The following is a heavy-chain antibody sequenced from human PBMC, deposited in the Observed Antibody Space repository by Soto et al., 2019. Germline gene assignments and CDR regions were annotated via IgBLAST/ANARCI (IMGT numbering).Heavy chain of an antibody. V-gene: IGHV4-4*07. CDR3: ARDVDYNNWVLYY. CDR2: VYSSGST. Sequence: SETLSLTCTVSGGSITGYYWTWIRQPAGKGLEWIGRVYSSGSTNYNPSLKSRVTMSVDASKNQFSLKLHSVTAADTAVYYCARDVDYNNWVLYYWGQGNLVTVSS. CDR1: GGSITGYY. J-gene: IGHJ4*02. D-gene: IGHD1-1*01.